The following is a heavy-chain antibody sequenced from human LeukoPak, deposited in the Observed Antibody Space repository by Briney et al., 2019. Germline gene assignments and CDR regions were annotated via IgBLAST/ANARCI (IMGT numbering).Heavy chain of an antibody. CDR1: GGIFRNFW. J-gene: IGHJ5*02. D-gene: IGHD3-9*01. CDR3: VTDPPMTGGRWFDP. Sequence: PGGSLRLSCTVSGGIFRNFWMTWVRQAPGKGPEWLCRIKSNVDGGTTDYAAAVKGRFTISRDDSRNTLFLQMNSLKVEDTAVYYCVTDPPMTGGRWFDPWGQGTLVTVSS. V-gene: IGHV3-15*01. CDR2: IKSNVDGGTT.